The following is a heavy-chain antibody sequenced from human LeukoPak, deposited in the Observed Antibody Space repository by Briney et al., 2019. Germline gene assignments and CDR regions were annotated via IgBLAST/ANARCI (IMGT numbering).Heavy chain of an antibody. D-gene: IGHD1-26*01. V-gene: IGHV3-74*01. CDR1: GFTFSSYW. J-gene: IGHJ3*02. CDR3: ARDVGASAPDAFDI. CDR2: INFDGTIT. Sequence: PGGSLRLSCAASGFTFSSYWMHWVRQVPGKGLVWVSRINFDGTITTYADSVKGRFTISRDNAKNTLYLQMNSLRAEDTAVYYCARDVGASAPDAFDIWGQGTMVTVSS.